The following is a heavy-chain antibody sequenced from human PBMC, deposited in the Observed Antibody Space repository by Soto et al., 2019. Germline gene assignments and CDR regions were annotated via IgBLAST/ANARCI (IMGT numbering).Heavy chain of an antibody. V-gene: IGHV3-23*01. Sequence: VHLLESGGDLVQPGGSLRLSCAASGLSFTAYIMSWFRQAPGQGLEWVSAISVSGDKTYYGDSVKGRFTISRDDAKNTLYLQLNSRRVDDTAIYYCAKGGWLDDCGQGTLVTVSS. CDR3: AKGGWLDD. CDR2: ISVSGDKT. CDR1: GLSFTAYI. J-gene: IGHJ4*02. D-gene: IGHD5-12*01.